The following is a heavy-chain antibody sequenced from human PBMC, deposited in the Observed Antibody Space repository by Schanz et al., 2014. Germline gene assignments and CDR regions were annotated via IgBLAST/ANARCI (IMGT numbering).Heavy chain of an antibody. D-gene: IGHD2-8*01. Sequence: QVQLQESGPGLVKPSDTLSLTCAVSGYSINTSDWWGWIRQPPGKGLEWIGYIYYSGSTYYNPSLKSRVPRSVDPPKNQFSLTLRSVTAVDTAVYYCASKGLTTDAFDIWGQGTMVTVSS. CDR3: ASKGLTTDAFDI. J-gene: IGHJ3*02. CDR2: IYYSGST. CDR1: GYSINTSDW. V-gene: IGHV4-28*07.